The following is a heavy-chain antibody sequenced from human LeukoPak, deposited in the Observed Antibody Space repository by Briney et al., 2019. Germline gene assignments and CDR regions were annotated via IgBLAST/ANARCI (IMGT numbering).Heavy chain of an antibody. V-gene: IGHV4-59*12. J-gene: IGHJ5*02. Sequence: SETLSLTCSVSGGSISTYYWSWIRQPPGKGLEWIGYIYYSGRTNHNPSLKSRVTISVDTSKNQFSLKLSSVTAADTAVYYCARKPNWGRWFDPWGQGTLVTVSS. CDR3: ARKPNWGRWFDP. D-gene: IGHD7-27*01. CDR2: IYYSGRT. CDR1: GGSISTYY.